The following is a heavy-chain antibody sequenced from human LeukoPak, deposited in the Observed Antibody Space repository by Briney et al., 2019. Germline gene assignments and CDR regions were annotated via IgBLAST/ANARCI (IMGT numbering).Heavy chain of an antibody. J-gene: IGHJ4*02. CDR3: TTDPFLPTDY. Sequence: PGGSLRLSCAGSGFTFVDAWMNWVRQAPGKGLEWVGRIKSKSDGGTTDYAAPVKCRFTISRDDSKKTLFLQMNSLKTEDTGMYYCTTDPFLPTDYWGQGTLVTVSS. V-gene: IGHV3-15*01. CDR2: IKSKSDGGTT. CDR1: GFTFVDAW.